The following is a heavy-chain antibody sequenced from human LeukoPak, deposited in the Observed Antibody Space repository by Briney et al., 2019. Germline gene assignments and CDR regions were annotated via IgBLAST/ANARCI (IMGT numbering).Heavy chain of an antibody. D-gene: IGHD3-16*01. CDR2: ISDSGDST. J-gene: IGHJ4*02. CDR1: GFAFSSYA. CDR3: AKRKSFGFDY. V-gene: IGHV3-23*01. Sequence: GGSLRLSCAASGFAFSSYAMSWVRQAPGKGLEWVSVISDSGDSTIYADSVKGRFTISRDNSKNTLYLQMNSLRAEDTAIYYCAKRKSFGFDYWGQGTLVTVSS.